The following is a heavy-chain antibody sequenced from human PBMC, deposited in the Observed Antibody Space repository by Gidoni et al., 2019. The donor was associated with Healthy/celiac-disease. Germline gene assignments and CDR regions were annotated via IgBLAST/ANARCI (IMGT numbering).Heavy chain of an antibody. D-gene: IGHD3-22*01. J-gene: IGHJ4*02. CDR1: GGSISSSSYY. CDR2: IYYSGST. Sequence: QLQLQESGPGLVKPSETLSLTCTVSGGSISSSSYYWGWIRQPPGKGLEWIGSIYYSGSTYYNPSLKSRVTISVDTSKNQFSLKLSSVTAADTAVYYCARQEVDLVVITTYYFDYWGQGTLVTVSS. V-gene: IGHV4-39*01. CDR3: ARQEVDLVVITTYYFDY.